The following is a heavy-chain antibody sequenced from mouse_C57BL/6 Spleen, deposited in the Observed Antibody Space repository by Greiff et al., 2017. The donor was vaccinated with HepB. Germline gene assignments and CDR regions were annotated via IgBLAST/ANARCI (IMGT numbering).Heavy chain of an antibody. Sequence: VQLQQSGAELVKPGASVKMSCKASGYTFTSYWITWVKQRPGQGLEWIGDIYPGSGSTNYNEKFKSKATLTVDTSSSTAYMQLSSLTSEDSAVYYCARRNLAFYAMDYWGQGTSVTVSS. J-gene: IGHJ4*01. CDR2: IYPGSGST. V-gene: IGHV1-55*01. CDR3: ARRNLAFYAMDY. CDR1: GYTFTSYW.